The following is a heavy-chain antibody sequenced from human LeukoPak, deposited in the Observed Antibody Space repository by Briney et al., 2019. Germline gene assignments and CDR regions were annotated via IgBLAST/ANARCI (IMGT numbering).Heavy chain of an antibody. J-gene: IGHJ1*01. V-gene: IGHV3-15*01. CDR3: TARIKLEPQH. Sequence: GGSLRLSCAASGFTVTNAWMSWVRQAPGKGLEWVGRIKSKTDGGTTDYAAPVKGRFTISRDDSKNTLYLQMNSLKTEDTAFYYCTARIKLEPQHWGQGTLVTVSS. CDR1: GFTVTNAW. D-gene: IGHD1-1*01. CDR2: IKSKTDGGTT.